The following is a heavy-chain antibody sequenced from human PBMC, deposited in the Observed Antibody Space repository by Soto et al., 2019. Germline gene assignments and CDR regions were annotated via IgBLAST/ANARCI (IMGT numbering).Heavy chain of an antibody. V-gene: IGHV4-34*01. CDR2: INHSGST. D-gene: IGHD2-8*01. CDR3: ARGPNIVIMVYAQGGMDV. J-gene: IGHJ6*02. CDR1: GGSFGGYY. Sequence: PSETLSLTCAVYGGSFGGYYWSWIRQPPGKGLEWIGEINHSGSTNYNPSLKSRVTISVDTSKNQFSLKLSSVTAADTAVYYCARGPNIVIMVYAQGGMDVWGQGNTVTVSS.